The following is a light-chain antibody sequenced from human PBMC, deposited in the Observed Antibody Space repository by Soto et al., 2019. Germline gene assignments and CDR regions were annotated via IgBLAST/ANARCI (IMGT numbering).Light chain of an antibody. CDR1: QSVRSNY. CDR3: QQSGSSPLT. J-gene: IGKJ4*01. Sequence: EIVLTQSPDTLSLSPGERATLSCRASQSVRSNYLAWYQQKPGQAPRFLIYDASSRATGIPERFSGSGSEKDFTITISRLEPEDFAVYYCQQSGSSPLTFGGGNKVEIK. V-gene: IGKV3-20*01. CDR2: DAS.